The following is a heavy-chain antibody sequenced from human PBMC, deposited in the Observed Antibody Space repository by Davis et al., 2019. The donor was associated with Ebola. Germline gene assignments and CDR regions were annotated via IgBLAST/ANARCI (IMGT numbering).Heavy chain of an antibody. CDR1: GFTFSGSA. Sequence: GGSLRLSCAASGFTFSGSAMHWVRQAPGKGLEWVSYISSSSSTIYYADSVKGRFTISRDNSKNTLYLQMNSLRADDTAVYYCARAVDPYQLPYYFDQWGQGALVTVSS. D-gene: IGHD2-2*01. J-gene: IGHJ4*02. CDR2: ISSSSSTI. CDR3: ARAVDPYQLPYYFDQ. V-gene: IGHV3-48*01.